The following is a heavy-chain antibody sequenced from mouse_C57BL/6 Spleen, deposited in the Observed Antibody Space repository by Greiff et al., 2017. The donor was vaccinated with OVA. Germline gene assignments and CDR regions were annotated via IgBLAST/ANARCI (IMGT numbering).Heavy chain of an antibody. J-gene: IGHJ2*01. CDR2: ISYDGSN. Sequence: EVKLQESGPGLVKPSQSLSLTCSVTGYSITSGYYWNWIRQFPGNKLEWMGYISYDGSNNYNPSLKNRISITRDTSKNQFFLKLNSVTTEDTATYYCARAYDYDLDYWGQGTTLTVSS. V-gene: IGHV3-6*01. CDR1: GYSITSGYY. CDR3: ARAYDYDLDY. D-gene: IGHD2-4*01.